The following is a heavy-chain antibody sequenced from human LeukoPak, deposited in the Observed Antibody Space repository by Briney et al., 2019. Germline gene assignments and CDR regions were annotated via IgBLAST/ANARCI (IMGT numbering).Heavy chain of an antibody. CDR3: ARGNSAGWYEYMDV. V-gene: IGHV3-30*02. D-gene: IGHD6-19*01. CDR1: GFSFSTYW. J-gene: IGHJ6*03. CDR2: IRYDGSRK. Sequence: GGSLRLSCAASGFSFSTYWMRWVRQAPGKGLEWVSFIRYDGSRKYYADSVKGRFTISRDNSKNTLDLQMSSLTTGDTAVYYCARGNSAGWYEYMDVWGKGTTVIVSS.